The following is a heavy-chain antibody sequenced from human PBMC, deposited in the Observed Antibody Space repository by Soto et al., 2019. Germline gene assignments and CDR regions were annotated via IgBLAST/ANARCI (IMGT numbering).Heavy chain of an antibody. J-gene: IGHJ4*02. CDR3: ARERSSGWDVDY. CDR2: MNPNSGHT. V-gene: IGHV1-8*01. D-gene: IGHD6-19*01. CDR1: GYTFTSYD. Sequence: QVQLVQSGAEVKKPGASVKVSCKASGYTFTSYDITWVRQATGQGLEWMGWMNPNSGHTGYAQKFQGRVTMTRNTSISTAYMELSSLRSEDTAVYYCARERSSGWDVDYWGQGTLVTVSS.